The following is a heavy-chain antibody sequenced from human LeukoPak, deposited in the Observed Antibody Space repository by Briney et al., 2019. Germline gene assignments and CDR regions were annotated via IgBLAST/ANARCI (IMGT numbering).Heavy chain of an antibody. CDR3: TRDLMDYDVSTGLHHYYMDV. V-gene: IGHV3-74*01. D-gene: IGHD3-9*01. Sequence: GGSLRLSCVASGFTFSSYWMHWVRQDPRKGLVWVSRINGDGRNINYADSVRGRFTISRDNAKNTLYLQMNTLRVGDTAVYYCTRDLMDYDVSTGLHHYYMDVWGQGTTVTVSS. J-gene: IGHJ6*02. CDR1: GFTFSSYW. CDR2: INGDGRNI.